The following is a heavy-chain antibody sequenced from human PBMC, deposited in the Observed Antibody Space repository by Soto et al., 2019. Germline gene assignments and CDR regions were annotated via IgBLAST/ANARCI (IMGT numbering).Heavy chain of an antibody. V-gene: IGHV1-18*04. CDR2: ISAYNGNT. Sequence: ASVKVSCKASGYTFTSYGISWVRQAPGQGPEWMGWISAYNGNTNYAQKLQGRVTMTTDTSTSTAYMELRSLRSDDTAVYYCAITGGSYADYYYGMDVWGQGTTVTVSS. CDR1: GYTFTSYG. J-gene: IGHJ6*02. CDR3: AITGGSYADYYYGMDV. D-gene: IGHD1-26*01.